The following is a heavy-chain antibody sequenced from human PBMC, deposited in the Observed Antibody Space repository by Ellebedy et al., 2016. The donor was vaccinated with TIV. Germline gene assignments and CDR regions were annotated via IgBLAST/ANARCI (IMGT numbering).Heavy chain of an antibody. CDR2: VRSDGTTK. Sequence: PGGSLRLSCATSGFSVSGMHWVRQAPGQGLEWVAFVRSDGTTKYYMDSVKGRFTISRDSSKNTLDLQMNSLRTEDTGVYYCVKGAYPVPTVMAVWGQGTVVIVSS. J-gene: IGHJ6*02. CDR3: VKGAYPVPTVMAV. CDR1: GFSVSG. D-gene: IGHD3-16*01. V-gene: IGHV3-30*02.